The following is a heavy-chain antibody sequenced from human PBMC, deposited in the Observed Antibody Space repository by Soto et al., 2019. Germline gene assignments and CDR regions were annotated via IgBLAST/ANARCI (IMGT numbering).Heavy chain of an antibody. D-gene: IGHD1-26*01. J-gene: IGHJ4*02. V-gene: IGHV1-18*01. CDR3: ARELLPSIVGATRQLDY. CDR2: ISAYNGNT. CDR1: GYTFTSYG. Sequence: GASVKVSCKASGYTFTSYGISWVRQAPGQGLEWMGWISAYNGNTNYAQKLQGRVTMTTDTSTSTACMELRSLRSDDTAVYYCARELLPSIVGATRQLDYWGQGTLVTVSS.